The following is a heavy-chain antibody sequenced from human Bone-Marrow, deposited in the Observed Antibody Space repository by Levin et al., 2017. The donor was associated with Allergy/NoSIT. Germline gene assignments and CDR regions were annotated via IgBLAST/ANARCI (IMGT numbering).Heavy chain of an antibody. CDR1: GGAINSGGYY. Sequence: NPSETLSLTCTVSGGAINSGGYYWTWIRQLPGKGLEWIGYIYYVGSTHYSPSLKSRVTISMDSSKNQLSLALTSVTAADTAVYFCAGGIAEAGSAPFDLWGQGTLVTVSS. D-gene: IGHD6-19*01. CDR3: AGGIAEAGSAPFDL. J-gene: IGHJ4*02. CDR2: IYYVGST. V-gene: IGHV4-31*03.